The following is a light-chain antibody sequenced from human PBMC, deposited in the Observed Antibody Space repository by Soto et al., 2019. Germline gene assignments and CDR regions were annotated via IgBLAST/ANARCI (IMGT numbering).Light chain of an antibody. CDR2: TAS. CDR1: RSVPSSY. CDR3: QQYGTAPLT. V-gene: IGKV3-20*01. J-gene: IGKJ4*01. Sequence: EIVLTQSPGILSLSPGERATLSCRASRSVPSSYLAWYQQKPGQAPRLLIFTASTRATGIPDRFSGSGFGTDFTLTISRLEPEDSAVYYCQQYGTAPLTCGGGAKVEI.